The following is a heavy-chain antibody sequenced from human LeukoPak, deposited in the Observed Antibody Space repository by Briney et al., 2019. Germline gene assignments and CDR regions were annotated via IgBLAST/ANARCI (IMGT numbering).Heavy chain of an antibody. CDR3: ARASGGWDLDY. CDR1: GFTFNVFH. D-gene: IGHD1-26*01. CDR2: ITSSGTYI. V-gene: IGHV3-21*01. J-gene: IGHJ4*01. Sequence: PGGSLRLSCAASGFTFNVFHMNWVRQAPGKGLEWISSITSSGTYITYAGSIQGRFTISRDNAKNSLYLQMNSLRVDDTALYYCARASGGWDLDYWGHGTLVTVSS.